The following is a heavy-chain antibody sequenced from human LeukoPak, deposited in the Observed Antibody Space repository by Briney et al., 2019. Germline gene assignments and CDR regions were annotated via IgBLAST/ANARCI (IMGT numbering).Heavy chain of an antibody. D-gene: IGHD1-26*01. CDR3: AREGGSFDAFDI. J-gene: IGHJ3*02. CDR2: INAGNGNT. V-gene: IGHV1-3*03. Sequence: ASVKVSCKASGYTFTSYAMHWVRQAPGQRLEWMGWINAGNGNTKYSQEFQGRVTITRDTSASTAYMELSSLRSEDMAVYYCAREGGSFDAFDIWGQGTMVTVSS. CDR1: GYTFTSYA.